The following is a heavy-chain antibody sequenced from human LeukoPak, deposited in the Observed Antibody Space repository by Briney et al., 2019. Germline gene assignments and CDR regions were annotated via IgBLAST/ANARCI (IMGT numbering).Heavy chain of an antibody. CDR1: GFTFSDNY. CDR3: ARHAWYSSSWYGYNWFDP. J-gene: IGHJ5*02. Sequence: LRLSCAASGFTFSDNYMSWIRQPPGKGLEWIGEINHSGSTNYNPSLKSRVTISVDTSKNQFSLKLSSVTAADTAVYYCARHAWYSSSWYGYNWFDPWGQGTLVTVSS. D-gene: IGHD6-13*01. V-gene: IGHV4-34*01. CDR2: INHSGST.